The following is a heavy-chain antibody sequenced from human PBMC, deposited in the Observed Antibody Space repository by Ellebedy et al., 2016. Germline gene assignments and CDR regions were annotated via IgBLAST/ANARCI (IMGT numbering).Heavy chain of an antibody. CDR1: GASITTDTW. V-gene: IGHV4/OR15-8*02. D-gene: IGHD2/OR15-2a*01. J-gene: IGHJ6*03. CDR2: ISHSGNT. CDR3: ARRWDGTFFYYYLDI. Sequence: SETLSLTCAISGASITTDTWWSWVRQTPGKGLEWIGEISHSGNTNYNPSLKSRVTLSIDRSKNQFSLRVDSVTAADTAVYYCARRWDGTFFYYYLDIWGRGTTVTVSS.